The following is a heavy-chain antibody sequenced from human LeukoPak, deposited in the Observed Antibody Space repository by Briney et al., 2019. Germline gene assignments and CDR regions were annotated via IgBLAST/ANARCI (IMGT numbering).Heavy chain of an antibody. CDR3: ARAETYDSRPFDY. CDR1: GGSISSGDYY. CDR2: IYYTGST. J-gene: IGHJ4*02. V-gene: IGHV4-30-4*01. D-gene: IGHD3-22*01. Sequence: SETLSLTCTVSGGSISSGDYYWSWIRQSPGKGLEWIGYIYYTGSTYYNPSLKSRVTISVHTSKNRFSLKLSSVTAADTGVYYCARAETYDSRPFDYWGQGTLVTVSS.